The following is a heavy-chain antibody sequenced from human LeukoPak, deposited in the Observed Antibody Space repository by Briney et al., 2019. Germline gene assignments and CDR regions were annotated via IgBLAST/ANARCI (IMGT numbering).Heavy chain of an antibody. D-gene: IGHD1-26*01. J-gene: IGHJ4*02. CDR3: AKGQKWELPFDY. CDR2: ISGSGGST. CDR1: GFTFSDYY. Sequence: GGSLRLSCAASGFTFSDYYMDWVRQAPGKGLEWVSVISGSGGSTYYADSVKGRFTISRDNSKNTLYLQMNSLRAEDTAVYYCAKGQKWELPFDYWGQGTLVTVSS. V-gene: IGHV3-23*01.